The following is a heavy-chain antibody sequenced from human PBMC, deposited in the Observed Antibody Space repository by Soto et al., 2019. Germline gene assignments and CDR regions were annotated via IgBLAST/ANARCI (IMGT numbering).Heavy chain of an antibody. D-gene: IGHD1-1*01. Sequence: LETLSLTCSVSGGSISPYYWSWIRQPAGKGLEWIGRIYASGSTNYNPSLKSRVTMSVATSKNQFSLKLTSVTAADTATYYCARGGMVIIPTATAFDYWGQGTLVTVSS. V-gene: IGHV4-4*07. CDR3: ARGGMVIIPTATAFDY. CDR2: IYASGST. J-gene: IGHJ4*02. CDR1: GGSISPYY.